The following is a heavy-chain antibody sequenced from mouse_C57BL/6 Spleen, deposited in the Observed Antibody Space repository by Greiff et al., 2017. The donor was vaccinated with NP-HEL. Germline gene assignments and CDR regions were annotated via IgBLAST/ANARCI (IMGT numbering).Heavy chain of an antibody. CDR3: ARPDGYYFYAMDY. D-gene: IGHD2-3*01. J-gene: IGHJ4*01. Sequence: EVKLMESGGGLVKPGGSLKLSCAASGFTFSDYGMHWVRQAPEKGLEWVAYISSGSSTIYYADTVKGRFTISRDNAKNTLFLQMTSLRSEDTAMYYCARPDGYYFYAMDYWGQGTSVTVSS. V-gene: IGHV5-17*01. CDR2: ISSGSSTI. CDR1: GFTFSDYG.